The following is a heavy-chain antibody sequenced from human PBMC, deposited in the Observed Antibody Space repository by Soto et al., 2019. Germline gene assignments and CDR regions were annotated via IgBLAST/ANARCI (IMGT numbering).Heavy chain of an antibody. CDR3: ARDPSTIFGVVVRNWFDP. CDR1: GYTLTSYG. V-gene: IGHV1-18*01. Sequence: ASVXVSCKASGYTLTSYGISWVRQAPGQGLEWMGWISAYNGNTNYAQKLQGRVTMTTDTSTSTAYMELRSLRSDDTAVYYCARDPSTIFGVVVRNWFDPWGEGTLVTGSS. J-gene: IGHJ5*02. D-gene: IGHD3-3*01. CDR2: ISAYNGNT.